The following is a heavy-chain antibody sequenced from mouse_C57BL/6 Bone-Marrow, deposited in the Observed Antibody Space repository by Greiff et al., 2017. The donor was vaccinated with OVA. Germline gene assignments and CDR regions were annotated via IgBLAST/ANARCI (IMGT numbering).Heavy chain of an antibody. CDR1: GYTFTSYW. D-gene: IGHD1-1*01. CDR2: IDPSDSET. J-gene: IGHJ4*01. V-gene: IGHV1-52*01. CDR3: ARSLVATVVEGYYAMDY. Sequence: QVQLQQPGAELVRPGSSVKLSCKASGYTFTSYWMHWVKQRPIQGLEWIGNIDPSDSETHYNQKFKDKATLTVDKSSSTAYMQLSSLTSEDSAVYYCARSLVATVVEGYYAMDYWGQGTSGTVSS.